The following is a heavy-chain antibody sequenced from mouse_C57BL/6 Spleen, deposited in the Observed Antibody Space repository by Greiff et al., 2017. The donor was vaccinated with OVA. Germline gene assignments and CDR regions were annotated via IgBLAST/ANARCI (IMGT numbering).Heavy chain of an antibody. Sequence: VQLQQPGAELVMPGASVKLSCKASGYTFTSYWMHWVKQRPGQGLEWIGEIDPSDSYTNYNQKFKGKSTLTVDKSSSTAYMQLSSLTSEDSAVYYCARREPYYYGSSWFAYWGQGTLVTVSA. D-gene: IGHD1-1*01. CDR2: IDPSDSYT. CDR1: GYTFTSYW. CDR3: ARREPYYYGSSWFAY. V-gene: IGHV1-69*01. J-gene: IGHJ3*01.